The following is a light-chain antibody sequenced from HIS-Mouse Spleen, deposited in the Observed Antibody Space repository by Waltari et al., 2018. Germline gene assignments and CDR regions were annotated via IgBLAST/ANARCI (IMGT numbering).Light chain of an antibody. CDR2: KDS. J-gene: IGLJ1*01. V-gene: IGLV3-1*01. Sequence: SYELTQPPSVSVSPGQTASITCSGDKLGDKYACWYQQKPGQSPLLVIYKDSKRPSGIPERFSGSNSGNTATLTISGTQAMDEADYYCQAWDSSTAVFGTGTKVTVL. CDR1: KLGDKY. CDR3: QAWDSSTAV.